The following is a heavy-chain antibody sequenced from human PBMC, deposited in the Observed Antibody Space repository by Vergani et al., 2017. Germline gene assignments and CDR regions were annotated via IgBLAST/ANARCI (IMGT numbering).Heavy chain of an antibody. D-gene: IGHD6-13*01. Sequence: QVQLQESGPGLVKPSETLSLTCTVSGGSVSSGSYYWSWIRQPAGKGLEWIGYIYYSGSTNYTPSLKRRVTISVDTSKNQFSLKLSAVTAADTAVYYCARARRAGYFDDWGQGTLVTVSS. CDR1: GGSVSSGSYY. CDR3: ARARRAGYFDD. V-gene: IGHV4-61*10. J-gene: IGHJ4*02. CDR2: IYYSGST.